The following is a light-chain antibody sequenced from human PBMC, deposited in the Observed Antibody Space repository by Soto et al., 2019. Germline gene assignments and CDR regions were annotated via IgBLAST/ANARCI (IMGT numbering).Light chain of an antibody. CDR1: SSNIGSNT. CDR2: GSN. Sequence: QSVLTQPPSASGTPGQRVTISCSGSSSNIGSNTVNWYQQLPGTAPKLLIYGSNQRPSGVPDRFSGSKSGTSASLAISGLQSEDEADYYCAAWDDSLNDYVFATGTKLTVL. V-gene: IGLV1-44*01. J-gene: IGLJ1*01. CDR3: AAWDDSLNDYV.